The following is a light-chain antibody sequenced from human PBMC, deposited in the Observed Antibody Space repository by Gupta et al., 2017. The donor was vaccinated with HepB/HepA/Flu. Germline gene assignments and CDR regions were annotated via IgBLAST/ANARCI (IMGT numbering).Light chain of an antibody. J-gene: IGLJ2*01. CDR3: SSWDGSVTGVV. CDR1: GSNIGHNS. Sequence: HSVLTPPPSASRPPAPRVPISCSGRGSNIGHNSVVWYHQLPAKAPRALIYNNNQRPSGVPDRFSGSKDGTTDSLSLSGLQFEDEAEYYCSSWDGSVTGVVFGGGTTVTV. V-gene: IGLV1-44*01. CDR2: NNN.